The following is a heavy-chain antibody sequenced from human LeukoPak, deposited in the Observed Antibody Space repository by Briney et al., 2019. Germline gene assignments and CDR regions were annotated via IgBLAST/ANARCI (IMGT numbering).Heavy chain of an antibody. V-gene: IGHV3-20*04. CDR2: INWNGGST. J-gene: IGHJ4*02. CDR3: ARGHTAVTRHFDF. CDR1: GFTFDDYG. D-gene: IGHD4-17*01. Sequence: GGSLRLSCAASGFTFDDYGMSWVRQAPGKGLEWVSGINWNGGSTGYADSVKGRFTISRDNSKNTLYLDMNSLRAEDTAVYYCARGHTAVTRHFDFWGQGTLVTVSS.